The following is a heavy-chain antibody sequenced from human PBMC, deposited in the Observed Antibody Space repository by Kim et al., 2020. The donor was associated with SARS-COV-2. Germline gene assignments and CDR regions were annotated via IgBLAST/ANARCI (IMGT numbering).Heavy chain of an antibody. CDR1: GYSFTSNG. CDR3: ARDHFYYGSGRYYGGGPFDY. V-gene: IGHV1-18*01. Sequence: ASVKVSCKASGYSFTSNGIVWVRQAPGQGLEWMGWINPNNGDTDYGKNLQDRVTMTTDISTSTAYMELRSLRLDDTAVYYCARDHFYYGSGRYYGGGPFDYWGQGTLVTVSS. D-gene: IGHD3-10*01. J-gene: IGHJ4*02. CDR2: INPNNGDT.